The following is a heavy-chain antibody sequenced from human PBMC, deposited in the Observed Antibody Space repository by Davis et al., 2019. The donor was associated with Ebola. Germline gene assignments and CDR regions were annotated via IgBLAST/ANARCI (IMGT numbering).Heavy chain of an antibody. CDR1: GLSFTNAW. V-gene: IGHV3-15*01. CDR3: ATGLRDYGHSLCV. J-gene: IGHJ6*02. D-gene: IGHD3-16*01. CDR2: IKGKADGGTL. Sequence: PRGSLRLSCAASGLSFTNAWMSCVSQLPGKGLEWIGRIKGKADGGTLAYAAPVKNRFTNSRDDSKNTVYLQTSSLKTEDTAVYYCATGLRDYGHSLCVWGQGTTVTVSS.